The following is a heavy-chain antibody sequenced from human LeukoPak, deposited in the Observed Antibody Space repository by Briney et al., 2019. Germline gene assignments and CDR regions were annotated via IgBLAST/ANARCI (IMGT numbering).Heavy chain of an antibody. CDR2: LGTAGDT. CDR3: ARQSTPHGNFDY. V-gene: IGHV3-13*01. CDR1: GFTLTNYA. Sequence: GGSLRLSCAASGFTLTNYAMHWVRQPAGEGLEWVSALGTAGDTFYPGSVKGRFSISRDNAKKSLFLQMNSLRVEDTAIYYCARQSTPHGNFDYWGQGTLITVSS. J-gene: IGHJ4*02. D-gene: IGHD1-1*01.